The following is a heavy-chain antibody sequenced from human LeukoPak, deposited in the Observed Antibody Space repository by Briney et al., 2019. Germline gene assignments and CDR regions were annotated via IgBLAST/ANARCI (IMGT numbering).Heavy chain of an antibody. CDR3: VRLRRNSDSSGYFYYYDN. J-gene: IGHJ4*02. CDR2: VNTVSSYI. CDR1: GLVFSSYS. V-gene: IGHV3-21*01. Sequence: GGSLRLSCAASGLVFSSYSFNWVRQAPGKGLEWVASVNTVSSYIYYADSVRGRFTISRDNAKNSVLLQMNSLRAADMAMYYCVRLRRNSDSSGYFYYYDNWGQGTLVTVSS. D-gene: IGHD3-22*01.